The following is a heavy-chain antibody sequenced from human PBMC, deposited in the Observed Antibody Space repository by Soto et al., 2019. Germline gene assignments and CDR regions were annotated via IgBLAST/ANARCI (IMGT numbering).Heavy chain of an antibody. CDR1: GGTFSSYA. Sequence: ASVKVSCKASGGTFSSYAISWVRQAPGQGLEWMGGIIPIFGTANYAQKFQGRVTITADESTSTAYMELSSLRSEDTAVYYCTFLDWSKTRGYYYYYGMDVWGQGTTVTVSS. V-gene: IGHV1-69*13. J-gene: IGHJ6*02. CDR3: TFLDWSKTRGYYYYYGMDV. CDR2: IIPIFGTA. D-gene: IGHD3-9*01.